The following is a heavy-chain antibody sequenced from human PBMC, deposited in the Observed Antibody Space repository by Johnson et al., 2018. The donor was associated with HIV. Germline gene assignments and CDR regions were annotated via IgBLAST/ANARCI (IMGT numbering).Heavy chain of an antibody. D-gene: IGHD6-13*01. CDR2: IYSGGST. CDR1: GFTVRSNY. J-gene: IGHJ3*02. Sequence: VQLLESGGGLIQPGGSLRLSCAASGFTVRSNYMSWVRQAPGKGLEWVSVIYSGGSTHSADSARGRFIISRDISKNTLYLQRKHMRAEDTAVYYCARNSHSSNWYEWEAFDIWGQGTMVTVSS. V-gene: IGHV3-53*01. CDR3: ARNSHSSNWYEWEAFDI.